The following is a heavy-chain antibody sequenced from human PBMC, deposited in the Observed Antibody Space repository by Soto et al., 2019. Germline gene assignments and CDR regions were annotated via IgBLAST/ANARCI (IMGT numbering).Heavy chain of an antibody. V-gene: IGHV1-69*04. J-gene: IGHJ3*02. CDR2: IIPILGIA. CDR3: ARDLCSGGSCSIYDAFDI. D-gene: IGHD2-15*01. Sequence: ASVKVSCKASGGTFSSYTISWVRQAPGQGLEWMGRIIPILGIANYAQKFQGRVTITADKSTSTAYMELSSLRSEDTAVYYCARDLCSGGSCSIYDAFDIWGQGTMVTVSS. CDR1: GGTFSSYT.